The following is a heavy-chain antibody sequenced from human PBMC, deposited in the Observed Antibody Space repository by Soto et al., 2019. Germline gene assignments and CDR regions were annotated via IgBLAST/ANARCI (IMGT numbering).Heavy chain of an antibody. CDR2: INHSGST. Sequence: ASETLSLTCAVYGGSFSGYYWSWIRQPPGKGLEWIGEINHSGSTNYNPSLKSRVTISVDTSKNQFSLKLSSVTAADTAVYYCARSGLRILWFGEQGPEYFQHWGQGTLVT. V-gene: IGHV4-34*01. J-gene: IGHJ1*01. CDR3: ARSGLRILWFGEQGPEYFQH. CDR1: GGSFSGYY. D-gene: IGHD3-10*01.